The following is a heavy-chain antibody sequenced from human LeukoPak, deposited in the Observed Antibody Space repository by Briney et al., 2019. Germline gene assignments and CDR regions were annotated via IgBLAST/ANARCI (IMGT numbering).Heavy chain of an antibody. Sequence: PTGGSLRLSCAASGLTFRTYAMSWVRQAPGKGLEWVSSISDSGGYTFYADSVKGRFTISRDNAKNSLYLQMNSLRAEDTAVYYCARAAKKNSLSDYWGQGTLVTVSS. V-gene: IGHV3-23*01. CDR3: ARAAKKNSLSDY. CDR1: GLTFRTYA. CDR2: ISDSGGYT. J-gene: IGHJ4*02. D-gene: IGHD2/OR15-2a*01.